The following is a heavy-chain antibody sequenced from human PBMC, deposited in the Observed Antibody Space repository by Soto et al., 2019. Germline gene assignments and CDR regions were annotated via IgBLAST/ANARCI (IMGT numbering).Heavy chain of an antibody. V-gene: IGHV2-26*01. CDR1: GFSLSNARMG. J-gene: IGHJ4*02. Sequence: QVTLKESGPVLVKPTETLTLTCTVSGFSLSNARMGVSWIRQPPGKALAWLAHIFSNDEKSYSTSLKSRLTISKDTSKSQVVLTMTNMDPVDTATYYCARMGDFWSGYYYTFDYWGQGTLVTVSS. CDR3: ARMGDFWSGYYYTFDY. D-gene: IGHD3-3*01. CDR2: IFSNDEK.